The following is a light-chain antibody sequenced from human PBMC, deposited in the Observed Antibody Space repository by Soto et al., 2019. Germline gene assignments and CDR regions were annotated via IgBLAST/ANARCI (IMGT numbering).Light chain of an antibody. CDR3: QQYNNWPPLT. V-gene: IGKV3-15*01. Sequence: DILMTQSPATLSVSPGERATLSCRASQSVSSNLAWYQQKPGQAPRLLIYGASTRATGIPARFSGSGSGTEFTLTISSLQSEDFALYYCQQYNNWPPLTFGGGTKVEIK. CDR1: QSVSSN. CDR2: GAS. J-gene: IGKJ4*01.